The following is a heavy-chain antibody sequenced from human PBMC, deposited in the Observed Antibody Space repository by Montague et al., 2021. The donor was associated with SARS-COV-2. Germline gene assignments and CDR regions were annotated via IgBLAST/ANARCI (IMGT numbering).Heavy chain of an antibody. V-gene: IGHV4-61*01. D-gene: IGHD3-3*01. CDR3: ARDPWRITIFGVVTRYGMDV. CDR2: IYYSGST. CDR1: GGSVSSGSYY. J-gene: IGHJ6*02. Sequence: SETLSLTCIVSGGSVSSGSYYWSWIRQPPEKGLEWIGYIYYSGSTXYNPSLKSRVTISVDTSKNQFSLKLSSVTAADTAVYYCARDPWRITIFGVVTRYGMDVWGQGTTVTVSS.